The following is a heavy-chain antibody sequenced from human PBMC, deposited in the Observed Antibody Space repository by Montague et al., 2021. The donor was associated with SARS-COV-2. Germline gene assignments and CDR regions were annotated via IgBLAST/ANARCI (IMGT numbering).Heavy chain of an antibody. CDR3: ARGSYSSSWYGPKYYFDY. J-gene: IGHJ4*02. Sequence: SETLSLTCAISGGSFSNYYWSWIRQPPGKGLEWIGEINHSGSTNYNPSLKSRVTISVDTSKNQFSLKLSSVTAADTAVYYCARGSYSSSWYGPKYYFDYWGQGTLVSVSS. CDR1: GGSFSNYY. D-gene: IGHD6-13*01. CDR2: INHSGST. V-gene: IGHV4-34*01.